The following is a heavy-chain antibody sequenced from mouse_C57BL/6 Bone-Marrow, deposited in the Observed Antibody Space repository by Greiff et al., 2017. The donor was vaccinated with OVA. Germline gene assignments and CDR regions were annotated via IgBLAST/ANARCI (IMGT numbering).Heavy chain of an antibody. CDR2: IDPSASYT. Sequence: QVQLQQPGAELVRPGTSVKLSCKASGYTFTSYWMHWVKQRPGQGLEWIGVIDPSASYTNYNQKFKGKATLTVDTSSSTAYMQLSSLTSEDSAVYYCARLGQGYWGQGTTLTVSS. J-gene: IGHJ2*01. V-gene: IGHV1-59*01. CDR1: GYTFTSYW. D-gene: IGHD3-3*01. CDR3: ARLGQGY.